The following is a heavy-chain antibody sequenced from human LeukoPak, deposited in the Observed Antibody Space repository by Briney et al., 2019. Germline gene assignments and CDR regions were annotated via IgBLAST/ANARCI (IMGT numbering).Heavy chain of an antibody. CDR2: INHSGST. CDR3: AREPRNYGSGRPYYYYMDV. CDR1: GGSFSGYY. Sequence: SETLPLTCAVYGGSFSGYYWSWIRQPPGKGLEWIGEINHSGSTNYNPSLKSRVTISVDTSKNQFSLKLSSVTAADTAVYYCAREPRNYGSGRPYYYYMDVWGKGTTVTVSS. J-gene: IGHJ6*03. V-gene: IGHV4-34*01. D-gene: IGHD3-10*01.